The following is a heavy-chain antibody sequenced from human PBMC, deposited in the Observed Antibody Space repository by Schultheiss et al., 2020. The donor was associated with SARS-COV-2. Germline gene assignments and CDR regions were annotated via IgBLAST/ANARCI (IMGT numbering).Heavy chain of an antibody. CDR3: AREWAPAFFDY. V-gene: IGHV4-38-2*02. D-gene: IGHD1-26*01. J-gene: IGHJ4*02. CDR1: GYSISSGYY. Sequence: SQTLSLTCTVSGYSISSGYYWGWIRQPPGKGLEWIGSIYHSGSTYYNPSLKSRVTISVDTSKNQFSLKLSSVTAADTAVYYCAREWAPAFFDYWGQGTLVTVSS. CDR2: IYHSGST.